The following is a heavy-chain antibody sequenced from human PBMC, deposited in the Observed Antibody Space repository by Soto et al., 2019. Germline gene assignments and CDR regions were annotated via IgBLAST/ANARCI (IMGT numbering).Heavy chain of an antibody. CDR2: IWYDGSNK. CDR1: GFTFSSYG. Sequence: GGSLRLSCAASGFTFSSYGMHWVRQAPGKGLEWVAVIWYDGSNKYYADSVKGRFTISRDNSKNTLYLQMNSLRAEDTAVYYCARVPDPPLYYDSSGFDYWGQGTLVTVSS. CDR3: ARVPDPPLYYDSSGFDY. D-gene: IGHD3-22*01. V-gene: IGHV3-33*01. J-gene: IGHJ4*02.